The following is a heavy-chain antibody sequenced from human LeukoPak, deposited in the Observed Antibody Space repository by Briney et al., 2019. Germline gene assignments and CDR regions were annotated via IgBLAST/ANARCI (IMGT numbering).Heavy chain of an antibody. CDR3: ATSEYSSSSGH. CDR2: ISGSGGST. J-gene: IGHJ4*02. CDR1: GGTFSSYA. V-gene: IGHV3-23*01. D-gene: IGHD6-6*01. Sequence: ASVKVSCKASGGTFSSYAMSWVRQAPGKGLKWVSAISGSGGSTYYADSVKGRFTISRDNSKNTLYLQMNSLRAEDTAVYYCATSEYSSSSGHWGQGTLVAVSS.